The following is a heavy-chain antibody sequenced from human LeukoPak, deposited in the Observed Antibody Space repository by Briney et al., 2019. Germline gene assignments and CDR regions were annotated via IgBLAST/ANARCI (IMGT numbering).Heavy chain of an antibody. CDR1: GGSFSGYY. CDR2: INHSGST. CDR3: ASRSSGWSLYYFDY. Sequence: PSETLSLTCAVYGGSFSGYYWSWIRQPPGKGLEWIGEINHSGSTNYNPSLKSRVTISVDTSKNQSSLKLSSVTAADTAVYYCASRSSGWSLYYFDYWGQGTLVTVSS. D-gene: IGHD6-19*01. J-gene: IGHJ4*02. V-gene: IGHV4-34*01.